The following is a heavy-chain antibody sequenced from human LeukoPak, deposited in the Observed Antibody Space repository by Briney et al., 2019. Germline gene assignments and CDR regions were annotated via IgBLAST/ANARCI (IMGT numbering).Heavy chain of an antibody. CDR3: ARGSLGFGGFDP. CDR1: GFTFSTYA. J-gene: IGHJ5*02. D-gene: IGHD3-10*01. Sequence: GGSLRLSCAASGFTFSTYAMSWVRQAPGKGLEWVSVLYSGGSTDYADSVKGRFTISRDNSKNTLYLQMNSLRAEDTAVYYCARGSLGFGGFDPWGQGTLVTVSS. V-gene: IGHV3-53*01. CDR2: LYSGGST.